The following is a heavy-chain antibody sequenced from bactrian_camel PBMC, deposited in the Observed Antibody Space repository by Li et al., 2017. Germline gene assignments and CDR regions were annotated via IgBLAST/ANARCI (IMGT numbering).Heavy chain of an antibody. D-gene: IGHD6*01. CDR2: VNYNDTPDDTP. CDR1: GSGYRRTYS. Sequence: QLVESGGGSVQAGGSLTLHCVASGSGYRRTYSMAWFRQAPGKDREAVAAVNYNDTPDDTPTYAASVKGRVTISQDNAKNTLYLQMDSLKPEDTAMYYCAADRRSWCLRTSPRDYTYWGQGTQVTVS. J-gene: IGHJ4*01. CDR3: AADRRSWCLRTSPRDYTY. V-gene: IGHV3S26*01.